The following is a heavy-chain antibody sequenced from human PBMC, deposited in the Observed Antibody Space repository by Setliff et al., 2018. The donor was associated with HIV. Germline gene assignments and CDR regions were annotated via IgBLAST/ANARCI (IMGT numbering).Heavy chain of an antibody. CDR1: GFTVSSNY. CDR2: IYSGGYT. V-gene: IGHV3-53*01. D-gene: IGHD3-22*01. CDR3: ARDRSSGYYYPDAFDI. J-gene: IGHJ3*02. Sequence: PAGSLSLSCAASGFTVSSNYMGWVRQAPGKGLEWVSVIYSGGYTYYADSVMGRFTIPRDNSKNTLYLQMNSLRAEDTAVYYCARDRSSGYYYPDAFDIWGQGTMVTVSS.